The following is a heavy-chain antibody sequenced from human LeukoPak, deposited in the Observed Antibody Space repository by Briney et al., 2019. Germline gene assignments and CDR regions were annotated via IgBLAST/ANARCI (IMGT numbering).Heavy chain of an antibody. D-gene: IGHD1-26*01. CDR3: ARVDRIVGVTRYFDY. CDR2: IYSGGST. J-gene: IGHJ4*02. Sequence: GGSLRLSCAAAGFIVSSKYMSWVRQAPGKGLEWASVIYSGGSTYYADSVKGRFTISRDNSKNVLYLQMNSLRGEDSAVYYCARVDRIVGVTRYFDYWGQGSLVTVSS. V-gene: IGHV3-66*02. CDR1: GFIVSSKY.